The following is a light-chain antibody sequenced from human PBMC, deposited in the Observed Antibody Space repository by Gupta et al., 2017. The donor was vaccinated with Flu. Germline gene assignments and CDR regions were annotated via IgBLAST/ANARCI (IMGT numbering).Light chain of an antibody. Sequence: DIQLTHSPSSLSASVGDRVTITCQASQDISNYLNWYQQKPGKAPKLLIYDASNLETGVPSRFSGSGSGTDFTFTISSLQPEDIATYYCKQYDNLTPRYTFGQGTKLEIK. V-gene: IGKV1-33*01. CDR1: QDISNY. J-gene: IGKJ2*01. CDR3: KQYDNLTPRYT. CDR2: DAS.